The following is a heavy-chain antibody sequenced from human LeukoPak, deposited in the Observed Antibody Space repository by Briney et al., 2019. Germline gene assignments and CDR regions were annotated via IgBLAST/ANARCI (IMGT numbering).Heavy chain of an antibody. CDR3: MRDRGNYVTDY. D-gene: IGHD1-26*01. CDR1: GGSISSYY. CDR2: IYFSGST. J-gene: IGHJ4*02. Sequence: SETLPLTCTVSGGSISSYYWSWIRQPPGKGLEWIGYIYFSGSTNYNPSLKSRVTISVDTSKNQFSLKLSSVTAADTAVYYCMRDRGNYVTDYWGQGTLVTVSS. V-gene: IGHV4-59*12.